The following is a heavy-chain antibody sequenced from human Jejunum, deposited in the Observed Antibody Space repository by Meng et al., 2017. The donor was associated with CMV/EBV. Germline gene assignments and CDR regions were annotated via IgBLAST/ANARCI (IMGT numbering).Heavy chain of an antibody. CDR2: IYSGGGI. CDR3: AIDFWSGYYRYGLDV. D-gene: IGHD3-3*01. J-gene: IGHJ6*02. CDR1: GVTVSSNY. V-gene: IGHV3-66*02. Sequence: GVTVSSNYMSWVRQAPGKGLEWVSLIYSGGGIYYADSVKGRFTISRDSSKNKVYLQMNSLRAEDTAVYYCAIDFWSGYYRYGLDVWGQGNAGHRLL.